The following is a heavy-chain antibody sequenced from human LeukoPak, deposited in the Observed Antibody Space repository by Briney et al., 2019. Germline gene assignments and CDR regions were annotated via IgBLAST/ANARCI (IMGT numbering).Heavy chain of an antibody. D-gene: IGHD4-11*01. CDR1: GGSISSCSYY. J-gene: IGHJ4*02. V-gene: IGHV4-39*01. CDR2: IYYSGST. CDR3: AVMTTVTPATLDY. Sequence: SETLSLTCTVSGGSISSCSYYLGWIRQPPGKGLEWIGSIYYSGSTYYNPSLKSRVTISVDTSKNQFSLKLSSVTAADTAVYYCAVMTTVTPATLDYWGQGTLVTVSS.